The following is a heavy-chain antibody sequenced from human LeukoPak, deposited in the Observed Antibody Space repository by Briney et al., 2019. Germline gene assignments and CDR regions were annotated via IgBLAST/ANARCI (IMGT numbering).Heavy chain of an antibody. CDR1: GYTFTSYY. J-gene: IGHJ4*02. CDR2: INPSGGST. Sequence: GASVKVSCKASGYTFTSYYMHWVRQAPGQGLEWMGIINPSGGSTSYAQKFQGRVTMTRDMSTSTVYMELSSLRSEDTAVYYCATANEAGISDYWGQGTLVTVSS. CDR3: ATANEAGISDY. V-gene: IGHV1-46*01. D-gene: IGHD6-19*01.